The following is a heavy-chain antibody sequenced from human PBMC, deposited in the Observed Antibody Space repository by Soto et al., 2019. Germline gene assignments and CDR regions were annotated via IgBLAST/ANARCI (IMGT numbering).Heavy chain of an antibody. CDR1: GFTFSSYG. V-gene: IGHV3-30*18. CDR2: ISYDGSNK. D-gene: IGHD3-10*01. Sequence: QVQLVESGGGVVQPGRSLRLSCAASGFTFSSYGMHWVRQAPGKGLEWVAVISYDGSNKYYADSVKGRFTISRDNSKSTLYLQMNSLGAEETAVYYCAKTYYYGSGSYVNGMDVLGQGTTVPVSS. J-gene: IGHJ6*02. CDR3: AKTYYYGSGSYVNGMDV.